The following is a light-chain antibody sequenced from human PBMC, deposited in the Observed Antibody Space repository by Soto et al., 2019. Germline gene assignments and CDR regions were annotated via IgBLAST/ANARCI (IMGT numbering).Light chain of an antibody. V-gene: IGLV4-69*01. CDR3: QTWGTGIVI. CDR1: SGHSNYA. J-gene: IGLJ2*01. Sequence: QLVLTQSPSASASLGASVKLTCTLSSGHSNYAIAWHQQQPEKGPRYLMKLNRDGSHSKGDGIPNRFSGSSSRAERYLTISSLQSEDEADYYCQTWGTGIVIFGGGTKLTVL. CDR2: LNRDGSH.